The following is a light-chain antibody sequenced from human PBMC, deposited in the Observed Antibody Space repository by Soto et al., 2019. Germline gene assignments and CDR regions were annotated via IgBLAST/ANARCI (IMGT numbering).Light chain of an antibody. CDR3: SSYTRSSLYV. J-gene: IGLJ1*01. V-gene: IGLV2-14*01. CDR2: DVS. Sequence: QSVLTKPASVSGSPGQSITISCTGASSDVGGYNYVSWYQQHPGKAPKLMTYDVSNGPSGVYNRFSGSKSGNTASLTSSGLQAEDEADYYCSSYTRSSLYVFGTGTKLTVL. CDR1: SSDVGGYNY.